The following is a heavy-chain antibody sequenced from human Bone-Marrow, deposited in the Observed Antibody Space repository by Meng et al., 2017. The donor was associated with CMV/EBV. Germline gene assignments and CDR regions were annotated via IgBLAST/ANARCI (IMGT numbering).Heavy chain of an antibody. J-gene: IGHJ6*02. V-gene: IGHV1-8*01. CDR2: MNPNSGNT. CDR3: ARDGGYCSSTSCYTSDYYYYGMDV. Sequence: ASVKVSCKASGYTFTSYDINWVRQATGQGLEWMGWMNPNSGNTGYAQKFQGRVTMTRNTSISTAYMELSSLRSEDTAVYYCARDGGYCSSTSCYTSDYYYYGMDVWGQGTTVTVSS. CDR1: GYTFTSYD. D-gene: IGHD2-2*02.